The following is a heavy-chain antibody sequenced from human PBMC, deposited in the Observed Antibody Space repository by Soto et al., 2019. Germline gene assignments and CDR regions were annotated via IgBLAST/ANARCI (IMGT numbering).Heavy chain of an antibody. CDR2: IIPNFGIA. V-gene: IGHV1-69*12. CDR3: ALSRSSHIPVA. CDR1: GGTFSTYV. D-gene: IGHD6-6*01. Sequence: QVQLVQSGAEVKKSGSSVKVSCKASGGTFSTYVVSWVRQSPGQGLEWMGGIIPNFGIANYAQKLQDRVTITADESTSTAYMDLHSLGSGDTAVYYCALSRSSHIPVAWGQGTTVIVSS. J-gene: IGHJ6*02.